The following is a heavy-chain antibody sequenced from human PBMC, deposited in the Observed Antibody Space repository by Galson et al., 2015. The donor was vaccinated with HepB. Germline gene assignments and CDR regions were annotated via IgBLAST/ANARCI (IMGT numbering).Heavy chain of an antibody. V-gene: IGHV3-23*01. CDR1: GFTFSSHA. CDR3: AKRISITFFGPGKNYMDV. J-gene: IGHJ6*03. CDR2: ISGSGDTT. Sequence: SLRLSCAASGFTFSSHAMSWVRQAPGKGLEWVSVISGSGDTTYYAGSVEGRFTISRDNSKNTLYMQINSLRAEDTAVYYCAKRISITFFGPGKNYMDVWGKGTTVTVSS. D-gene: IGHD3-3*01.